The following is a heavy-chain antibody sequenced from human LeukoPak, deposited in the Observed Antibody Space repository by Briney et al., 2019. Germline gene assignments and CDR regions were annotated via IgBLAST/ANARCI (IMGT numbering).Heavy chain of an antibody. Sequence: EASVKVSCKASGYTFTNYYIHWVRQAPGQGLEWVGLINPNGGNTGYAQRFQGRVTVTTDTSTSTVFMELNSLQSEDTAVYYCARERRAWGEDFWGQGTLVTVSS. D-gene: IGHD3-16*01. J-gene: IGHJ4*02. CDR1: GYTFTNYY. CDR2: INPNGGNT. CDR3: ARERRAWGEDF. V-gene: IGHV1-46*01.